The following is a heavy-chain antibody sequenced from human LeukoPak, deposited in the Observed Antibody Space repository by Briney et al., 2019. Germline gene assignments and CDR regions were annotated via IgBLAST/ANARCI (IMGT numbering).Heavy chain of an antibody. CDR2: IYSDGTT. CDR1: GFTVSSTY. Sequence: GGSLRLSCAASGFTVSSTYMSWVRQAPGKGLEWVSLIYSDGTTFYADSVKGRFAISTDNSKNTLYLQTSSLRAEDTAVYYCARDSSSFPNYFDYWGQGTLITVSS. J-gene: IGHJ4*02. D-gene: IGHD3-3*02. CDR3: ARDSSSFPNYFDY. V-gene: IGHV3-53*01.